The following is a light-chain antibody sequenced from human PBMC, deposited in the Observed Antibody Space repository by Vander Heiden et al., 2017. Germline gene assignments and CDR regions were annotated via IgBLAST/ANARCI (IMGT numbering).Light chain of an antibody. CDR3: QAWDSSTAE. J-gene: IGLJ2*01. V-gene: IGLV3-1*01. CDR1: KLGDNY. CDR2: QDS. Sequence: SYELTQPPSVSVSPGQTASITCHGAKLGDNYACWYQQKPGKSLVLVIDQDSKRTAGSPQRFSGSNAVNTATLTTRGTQAMDEADYYGQAWDSSTAEFGGGTKLTVL.